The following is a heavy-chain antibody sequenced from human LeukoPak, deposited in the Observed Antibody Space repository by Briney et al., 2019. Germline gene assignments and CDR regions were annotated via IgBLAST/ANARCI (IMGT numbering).Heavy chain of an antibody. D-gene: IGHD3-3*01. J-gene: IGHJ3*01. CDR3: ARDRSGYANDAFDF. Sequence: GGSLRLSCAGSGFTFSRHWMYWVRQAPGKGLEWVAVLSYGGTNKYYADSVKGRFTISRDNSKNTMFLQMNSLRAEDTAVYHCARDRSGYANDAFDFWGQGTMVTVSS. V-gene: IGHV3-30-3*01. CDR1: GFTFSRHW. CDR2: LSYGGTNK.